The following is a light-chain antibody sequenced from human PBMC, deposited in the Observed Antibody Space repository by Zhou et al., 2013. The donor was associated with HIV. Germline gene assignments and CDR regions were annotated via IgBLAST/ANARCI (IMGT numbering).Light chain of an antibody. CDR3: QQAHSFPYT. J-gene: IGKJ2*01. CDR1: QGINNY. Sequence: AIRMTQSPSSLSASTGDRITLTCRASQGINNYLAWYQQKPGKAPKLLIYAASTLQSGSHQDSMAVDLGQISLSPSAALQSEDFANYYCQQAHSFPYTFGQGTKVETK. V-gene: IGKV1-8*01. CDR2: AAS.